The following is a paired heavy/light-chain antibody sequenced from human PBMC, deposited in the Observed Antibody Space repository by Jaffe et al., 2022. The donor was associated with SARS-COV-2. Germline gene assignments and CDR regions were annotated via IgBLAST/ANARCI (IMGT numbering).Light chain of an antibody. Sequence: DIVMTQTPLSLSVTPGQPASISCKSSQSLLHSDRKTYLYWYLQKPGQPPQLLIYEVSNRFSGVPDRFSGSGSGTDFTLKISRVEAEDVGVYYCMQSIQLPLTFGGGTKVEI. V-gene: IGKV2D-29*01. CDR3: MQSIQLPLT. J-gene: IGKJ4*01. CDR1: QSLLHSDRKTY. CDR2: EVS.
Heavy chain of an antibody. J-gene: IGHJ6*02. Sequence: QVQLQQWGAGLLKPSETLSLTCVVNGGSFSNYYWTWIRQSPGKGLEWIGEINHSGSTNYKTSLKSRVTISVDTSKNQFSLNLRSVTAADTAVYYCARDAYCRGMSCFKGGYYGLDVWGQGTAITVSS. CDR3: ARDAYCRGMSCFKGGYYGLDV. CDR1: GGSFSNYY. D-gene: IGHD2-15*01. V-gene: IGHV4-34*01. CDR2: INHSGST.